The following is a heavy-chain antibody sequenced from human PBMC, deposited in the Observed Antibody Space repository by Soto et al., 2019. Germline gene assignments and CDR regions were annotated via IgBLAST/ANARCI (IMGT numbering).Heavy chain of an antibody. CDR2: ISAYNGNT. Sequence: QVQLVQSGAEVKKPGASVKVSCKASGYTFTSYGISWVRQAPGQGLEWMGWISAYNGNTNYAQKLQGRVTMTTDTSTSTGYMELRSLRSDDTAVYSCARITMVRGVIITWDYWGQGTLVTVSS. CDR3: ARITMVRGVIITWDY. V-gene: IGHV1-18*01. CDR1: GYTFTSYG. J-gene: IGHJ4*02. D-gene: IGHD3-10*01.